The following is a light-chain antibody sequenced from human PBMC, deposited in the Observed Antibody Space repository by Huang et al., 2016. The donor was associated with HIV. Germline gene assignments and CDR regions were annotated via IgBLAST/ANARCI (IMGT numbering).Light chain of an antibody. V-gene: IGKV1D-16*01. J-gene: IGKJ2*01. CDR1: QVINNW. CDR3: QQYNSYPYT. CDR2: ATS. Sequence: DIQMTQSPSSLSASVGDRVTIPCRASQVINNWLAWYQQKPEKAPKSLIYATSNLERGVPSRFSGSGAGTDFTLTISSLQPEDFGTYYCQQYNSYPYTFGQGTKLEIK.